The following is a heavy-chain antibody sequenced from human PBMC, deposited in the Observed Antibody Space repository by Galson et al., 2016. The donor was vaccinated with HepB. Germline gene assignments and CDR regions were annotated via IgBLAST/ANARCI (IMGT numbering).Heavy chain of an antibody. Sequence: SETLSLTCTVSGGSISSYYWSWIRQPPGKELEWIGYNYYIGNTNYNPSLNSRVTISVDTSKNQFFLSLRSVTAADTAVYYCARGDAYGGSSPYYYYIDVWGKGTTVTVSS. J-gene: IGHJ6*03. CDR2: NYYIGNT. V-gene: IGHV4-59*01. D-gene: IGHD4-23*01. CDR3: ARGDAYGGSSPYYYYIDV. CDR1: GGSISSYY.